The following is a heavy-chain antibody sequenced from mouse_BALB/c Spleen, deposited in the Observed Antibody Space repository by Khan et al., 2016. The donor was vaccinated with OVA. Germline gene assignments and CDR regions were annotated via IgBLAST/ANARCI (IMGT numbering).Heavy chain of an antibody. CDR3: ARSGCGNPFAY. Sequence: QVQLQQPGAELVKPGTSVKTSCKASGYTFTSYYMYWVKQRPGQGLEWIGGINPNNGDSNFNEKFKSKATLTVDKSSSTAYMQHGILTSEDSAVYYCARSGCGNPFAYWGQGTLVTVSA. J-gene: IGHJ3*01. D-gene: IGHD2-1*01. CDR2: INPNNGDS. V-gene: IGHV1S81*02. CDR1: GYTFTSYY.